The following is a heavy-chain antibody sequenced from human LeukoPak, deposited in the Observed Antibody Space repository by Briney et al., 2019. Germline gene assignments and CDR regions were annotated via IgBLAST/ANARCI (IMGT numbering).Heavy chain of an antibody. J-gene: IGHJ4*02. CDR3: ARYCSGGSCYSGQFDY. V-gene: IGHV4-59*08. D-gene: IGHD2-15*01. Sequence: PSETLSLTCTVSGGSISTYHWSWIRQPPGKGLEWIGYIYYTGSTNYNPSLKSRVTISLDTSKNQFSLKLSSVTAADTAVYYCARYCSGGSCYSGQFDYWGQGTLVTVSS. CDR1: GGSISTYH. CDR2: IYYTGST.